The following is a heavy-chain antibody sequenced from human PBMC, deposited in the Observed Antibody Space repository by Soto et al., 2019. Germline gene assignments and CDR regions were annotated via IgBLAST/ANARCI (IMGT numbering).Heavy chain of an antibody. D-gene: IGHD6-13*01. CDR2: IYYSGST. Sequence: SETLSLTCTVSGGSISSSSCYWGWIRQPPGKGLEWIGSIYYSGSTYYNPSLKSRVTISVDTSKNQFSLKLSSVTAADTAVYYCARSRIAAAGGALDYWGQGTMVTVYS. J-gene: IGHJ4*02. CDR1: GGSISSSSCY. V-gene: IGHV4-39*01. CDR3: ARSRIAAAGGALDY.